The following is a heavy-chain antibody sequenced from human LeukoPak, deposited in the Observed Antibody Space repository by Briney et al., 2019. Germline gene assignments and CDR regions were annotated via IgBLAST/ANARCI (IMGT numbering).Heavy chain of an antibody. Sequence: GGSLRLSCAASGFTFSGYAMSWVRQAPGKGLEWVPTIFGSGSNTYYADSVKGRFIISRDNSKNTLYLQMDSLRAEDTAVYFCAKIDWSSGFWGQGTLVAVSS. CDR1: GFTFSGYA. D-gene: IGHD3-9*01. CDR2: IFGSGSNT. J-gene: IGHJ4*02. CDR3: AKIDWSSGF. V-gene: IGHV3-23*05.